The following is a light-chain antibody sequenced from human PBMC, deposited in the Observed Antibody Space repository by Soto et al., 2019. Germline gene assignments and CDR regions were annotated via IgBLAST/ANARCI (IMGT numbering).Light chain of an antibody. J-gene: IGLJ3*02. CDR3: ASWDDSLSVWV. CDR1: SSNIGSNY. V-gene: IGLV1-47*02. CDR2: SNN. Sequence: QAVVTQPPSASGTPGQRVTISCSGSSSNIGSNYVYWYQQLPGTAPKLLISSNNQRPSGVPDRFSASKSGTSASLAISGLRSEDEADYYCASWDDSLSVWVFGGGTKLTVL.